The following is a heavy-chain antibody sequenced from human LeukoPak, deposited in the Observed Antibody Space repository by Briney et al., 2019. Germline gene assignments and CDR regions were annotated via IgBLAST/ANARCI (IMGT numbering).Heavy chain of an antibody. CDR1: GFTFSGSA. D-gene: IGHD3-3*01. CDR2: IRGKANNYAT. Sequence: PGGSLRLSCAASGFTFSGSAMHWVRQASGKGLEWVGRIRGKANNYATAYAASVKGRFTVSRDDSKNTAYLQMNSLKTEDTAVYYCTRFYDFGLDYWGQGTLVTVSS. V-gene: IGHV3-73*01. J-gene: IGHJ4*02. CDR3: TRFYDFGLDY.